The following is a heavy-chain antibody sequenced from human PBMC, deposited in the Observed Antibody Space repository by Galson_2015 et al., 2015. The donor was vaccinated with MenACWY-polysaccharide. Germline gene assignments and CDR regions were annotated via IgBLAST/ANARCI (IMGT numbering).Heavy chain of an antibody. Sequence: LRLSCAGSGFNFGGNGLHWVRQAPGKGLEWVALIRNDGRKHYPDAVKGRFTISRDNSKNTLYLQMNSLRPEDTAVYYCARNPSRLDIAAASHWGQGALVSISP. V-gene: IGHV3-30*02. CDR3: ARNPSRLDIAAASH. CDR1: GFNFGGNG. CDR2: IRNDGRK. J-gene: IGHJ4*02. D-gene: IGHD6-13*01.